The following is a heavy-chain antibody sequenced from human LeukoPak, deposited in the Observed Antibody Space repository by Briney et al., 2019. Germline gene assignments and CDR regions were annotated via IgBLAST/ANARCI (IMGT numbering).Heavy chain of an antibody. J-gene: IGHJ6*03. CDR1: GGTFSSYA. CDR3: AGSLSSSSPLMDV. V-gene: IGHV1-69*05. CDR2: IIPIFGTA. Sequence: SVKVSCKASGGTFSSYAISWVRQAPGQGLDWMGGIIPIFGTANYAQKFQGRVTITTDESTSTAYMELSSLRSEDTAVYYCAGSLSSSSPLMDVWGKGTTVTVSS. D-gene: IGHD6-6*01.